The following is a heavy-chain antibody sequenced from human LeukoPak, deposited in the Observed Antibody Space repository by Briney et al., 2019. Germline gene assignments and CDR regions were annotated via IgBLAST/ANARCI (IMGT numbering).Heavy chain of an antibody. V-gene: IGHV4-59*01. D-gene: IGHD3/OR15-3a*01. CDR3: ARGLWTFDY. CDR1: GGSISSYY. Sequence: PSETLSLTCTVSGGSISSYYWSWIRQPPGKGLEWIGYIYYSGRTKYNPSLKSRVTISVDTSKNQFSLKLSSVTAADTAVYYCARGLWTFDYWGQGTLVTVSS. J-gene: IGHJ4*02. CDR2: IYYSGRT.